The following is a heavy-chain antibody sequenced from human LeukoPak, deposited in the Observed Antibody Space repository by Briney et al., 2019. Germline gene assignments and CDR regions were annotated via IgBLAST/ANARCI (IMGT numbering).Heavy chain of an antibody. J-gene: IGHJ6*02. Sequence: SETLSLTCTVSGGSISSYYWSWIRQPPGKGLEWIGYIYYSGSTNYNPSLKSRVTISVDTSKNQFSLKLSSVTAADTAVYYCARNQRADYDFWSGSPPYYYYYGMDVWGQGTTVTVSS. D-gene: IGHD3-3*01. V-gene: IGHV4-59*08. CDR3: ARNQRADYDFWSGSPPYYYYYGMDV. CDR2: IYYSGST. CDR1: GGSISSYY.